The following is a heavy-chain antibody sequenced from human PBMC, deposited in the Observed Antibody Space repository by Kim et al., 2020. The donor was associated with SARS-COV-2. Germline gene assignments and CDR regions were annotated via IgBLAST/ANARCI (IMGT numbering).Heavy chain of an antibody. CDR2: ISDSGGST. V-gene: IGHV3-23*01. Sequence: GGSLRLSCAASGFTFSSYAMSWVRQAPGKGLEWVSSISDSGGSTYYADSVKGRFTISRDNSKNTLYLQMNSLRAEDTAVYYCAKNLSNNWYSDSYFFDYWGQGTLVTVSS. J-gene: IGHJ4*02. D-gene: IGHD6-13*01. CDR3: AKNLSNNWYSDSYFFDY. CDR1: GFTFSSYA.